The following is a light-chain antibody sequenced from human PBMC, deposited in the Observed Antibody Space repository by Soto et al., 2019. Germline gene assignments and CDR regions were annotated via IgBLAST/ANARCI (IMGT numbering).Light chain of an antibody. V-gene: IGLV1-40*01. J-gene: IGLJ1*01. CDR1: SSNIGAGYD. CDR2: GNS. CDR3: QSYDSSLSGYV. Sequence: QSVLTQPPSVSGASGRRVTISCTGCSSNIGAGYDVHWYQQLPGTAPKLLIYGNSNRPSGVPDRFSGSKSGTSASLAITGLQAEDEANYYCQSYDSSLSGYVFGTGTKLTV.